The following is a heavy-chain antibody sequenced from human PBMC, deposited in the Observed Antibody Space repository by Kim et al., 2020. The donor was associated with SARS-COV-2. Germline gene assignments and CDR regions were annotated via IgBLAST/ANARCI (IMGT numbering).Heavy chain of an antibody. V-gene: IGHV3-33*01. CDR1: GFTFSSYG. CDR3: ARDAHQYTTSSRVGDY. CDR2: IWFDGSNE. J-gene: IGHJ4*02. Sequence: GGSLRLSCAASGFTFSSYGMHWVRQAPGKGLDWVAVIWFDGSNEYYADSVKGRFNISRDNSKNTLYLQMTSLRAEDTAVYYCARDAHQYTTSSRVGDYWGQGTLVTVSA. D-gene: IGHD6-6*01.